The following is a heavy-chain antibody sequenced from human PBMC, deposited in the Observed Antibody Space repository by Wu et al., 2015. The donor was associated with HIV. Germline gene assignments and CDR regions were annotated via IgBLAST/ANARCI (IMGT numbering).Heavy chain of an antibody. CDR1: GGTFSSYA. V-gene: IGHV1-69*13. D-gene: IGHD3-22*01. CDR3: ARVTGDSSGYYPNDAFDI. Sequence: QVQLVQSGAEVKKPGSSVKVSCKASGGTFSSYAISWVRQAPGQGLEWMGRIIPIFGTANYAQKFQGRVTITADESTSTAYMELSSLRSEDTAVYYCARVTGDSSGYYPNDAFDIWGQGDNGHRLF. CDR2: IIPIFGTA. J-gene: IGHJ3*02.